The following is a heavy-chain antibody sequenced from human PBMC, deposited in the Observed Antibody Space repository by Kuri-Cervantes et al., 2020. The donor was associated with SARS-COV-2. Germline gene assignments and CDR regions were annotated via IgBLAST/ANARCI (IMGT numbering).Heavy chain of an antibody. Sequence: GESLKISCAASGFTFSSYGMHWVRQAPGKGLEWVAVISHDGTNKDYADSLKGLFTISRDNSKNTLYLEMNSLRAEDTAVYYCARDGSPGVWSGYYTDYWGQGTLVTVSS. V-gene: IGHV3-30*03. D-gene: IGHD3-3*01. CDR3: ARDGSPGVWSGYYTDY. CDR1: GFTFSSYG. CDR2: ISHDGTNK. J-gene: IGHJ4*02.